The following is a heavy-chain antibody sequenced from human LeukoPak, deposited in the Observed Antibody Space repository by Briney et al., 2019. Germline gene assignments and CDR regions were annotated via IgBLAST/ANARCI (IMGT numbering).Heavy chain of an antibody. CDR3: ARDSGYSGYSDY. D-gene: IGHD5-12*01. Sequence: GGSLRLSCRASGFTFNDYYMSWIRQAPGKGLEWVSYISSSSSYTDYADSVKGRFTISRDNAKNSLNLQMNSLRAEDTAVYYCARDSGYSGYSDYWGQGTLVTVSS. V-gene: IGHV3-11*05. CDR2: ISSSSSYT. CDR1: GFTFNDYY. J-gene: IGHJ4*02.